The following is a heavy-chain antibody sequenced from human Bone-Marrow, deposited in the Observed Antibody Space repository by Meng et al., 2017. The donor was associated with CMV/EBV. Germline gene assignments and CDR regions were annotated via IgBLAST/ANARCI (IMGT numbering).Heavy chain of an antibody. J-gene: IGHJ4*02. D-gene: IGHD2-2*01. CDR2: IYSGASST. CDR3: ARSDQ. CDR1: GFTFDGYA. V-gene: IGHV3-23*03. Sequence: GESLKISCAASGFTFDGYAMNWVRQAPGKGLEWVSAIYSGASSTYYADSVKGRFTISRDNSKNTLYLQMYSLGVEDTAVYYCARSDQWGQGTLVTVSS.